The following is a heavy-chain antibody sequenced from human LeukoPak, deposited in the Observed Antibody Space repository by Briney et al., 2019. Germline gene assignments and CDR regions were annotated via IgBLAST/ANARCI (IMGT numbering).Heavy chain of an antibody. CDR1: GLIFSSYA. V-gene: IGHV3-30-3*02. J-gene: IGHJ4*02. CDR2: ISYDGSNK. CDR3: AIDKTRYCGGDCYPDY. D-gene: IGHD2-21*02. Sequence: GRSLRLSCAASGLIFSSYAMHWVRQAPGKGLEWVAVISYDGSNKYYADSVKGRFTISRDNSKNTLYLQMNSLRAEDTAVYYCAIDKTRYCGGDCYPDYWGRGTLVTVSS.